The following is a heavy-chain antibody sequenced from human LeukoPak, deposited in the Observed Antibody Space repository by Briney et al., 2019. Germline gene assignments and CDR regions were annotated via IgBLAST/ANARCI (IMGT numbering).Heavy chain of an antibody. Sequence: SETLCLTCAVSGGSISSGVYYWSWIRQPPGKGLEWVGYIYYSGSTYYNPSLKSRVTISLDTSKNQFSLKLSSVTAADTAVYYCGRDAAGVHFDYWGQGTLVTVSS. D-gene: IGHD2-8*01. CDR3: GRDAAGVHFDY. J-gene: IGHJ4*02. CDR1: GGSISSGVYY. V-gene: IGHV4-30-4*01. CDR2: IYYSGST.